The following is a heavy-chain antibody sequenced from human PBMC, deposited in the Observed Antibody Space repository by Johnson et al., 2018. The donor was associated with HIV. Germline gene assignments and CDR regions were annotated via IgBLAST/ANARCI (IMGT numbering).Heavy chain of an antibody. CDR2: ISGSGGST. CDR3: AREGLPHAFEI. CDR1: GFTFTYYA. D-gene: IGHD5-12*01. Sequence: VQLVESGGGLVQPGGSLRVSCSASGFTFTYYAMSWVRQAPGKGLEWVSGISGSGGSTYYADSVKGRFTISRDNSKNTLYLQVNSLRAEDTAVYYCAREGLPHAFEIWGQGTMVTVAS. J-gene: IGHJ3*02. V-gene: IGHV3-23*04.